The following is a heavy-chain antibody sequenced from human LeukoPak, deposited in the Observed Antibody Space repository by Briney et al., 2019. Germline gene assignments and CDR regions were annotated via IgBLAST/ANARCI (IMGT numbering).Heavy chain of an antibody. CDR1: GFTFSSYA. J-gene: IGHJ5*02. Sequence: GGSLRLSCAASGFTFSSYAISWVRQAPGQGLEWMGWISAYNGNTNYAQKLQGRVTMTTDTSTSTAYMELRSLRSDDTAVYYCARGVKPYSSGWYNWFDPWGQGTLVTVSS. CDR2: ISAYNGNT. D-gene: IGHD6-19*01. CDR3: ARGVKPYSSGWYNWFDP. V-gene: IGHV1-18*01.